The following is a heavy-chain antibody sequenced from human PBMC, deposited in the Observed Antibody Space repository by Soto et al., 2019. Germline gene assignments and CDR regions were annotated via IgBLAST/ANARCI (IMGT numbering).Heavy chain of an antibody. J-gene: IGHJ5*02. V-gene: IGHV1-2*04. CDR2: INPNSGGT. CDR3: ARDRCSGGSCYSNWFDP. D-gene: IGHD2-15*01. CDR1: GYTFTGYY. Sequence: ASVKVSCKASGYTFTGYYMHWGRQAPGQGLEWMGWINPNSGGTNYAQKFQGWVTMTRDTSISTAYMELSRLRSDDTAVYYCARDRCSGGSCYSNWFDPWGQGTLVTVSS.